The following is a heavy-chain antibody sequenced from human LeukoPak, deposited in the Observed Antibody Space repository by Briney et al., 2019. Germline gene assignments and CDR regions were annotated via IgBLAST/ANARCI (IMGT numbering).Heavy chain of an antibody. D-gene: IGHD3-10*01. Sequence: SETLSLTCTVSGGSITTYYWNWIRQPPGKGLEWIGYAYYSGDTNYNPSLKSRVTISVDTSKNQFSLKLSSVTAADTAVYYCASTYYYGSGTSAFDIWGQGTMVTVSS. V-gene: IGHV4-59*01. CDR2: AYYSGDT. J-gene: IGHJ3*02. CDR1: GGSITTYY. CDR3: ASTYYYGSGTSAFDI.